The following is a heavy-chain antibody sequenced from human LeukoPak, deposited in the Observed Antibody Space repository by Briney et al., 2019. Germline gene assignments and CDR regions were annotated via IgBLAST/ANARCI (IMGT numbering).Heavy chain of an antibody. J-gene: IGHJ4*02. CDR3: ARSLGRLYYFDY. CDR2: IYPGDSDT. V-gene: IGHV5-51*01. CDR1: GYTFTSYW. D-gene: IGHD2-21*01. Sequence: GESLKISCKGFGYTFTSYWIGWVRQIPGKGLEWMGIIYPGDSDTRYSPSFQGQVTISADQSISTAYLQWSSLKASDTAMYYCARSLGRLYYFDYWGQGTLVTVSS.